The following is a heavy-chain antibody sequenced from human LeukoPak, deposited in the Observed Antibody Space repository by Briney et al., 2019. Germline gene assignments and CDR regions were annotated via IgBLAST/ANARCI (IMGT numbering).Heavy chain of an antibody. CDR2: INHSGST. CDR3: AREYSSSWYPRFDY. D-gene: IGHD6-13*01. Sequence: PSETLSLTCAVYGGSFSGYYWSWIRQPPGKGLEWIGEINHSGSTNYNPSLKSRVTISVDTSKNQFSLKLSSVTAADTAVYYCAREYSSSWYPRFDYWGQGTLVTVSS. CDR1: GGSFSGYY. J-gene: IGHJ4*02. V-gene: IGHV4-34*01.